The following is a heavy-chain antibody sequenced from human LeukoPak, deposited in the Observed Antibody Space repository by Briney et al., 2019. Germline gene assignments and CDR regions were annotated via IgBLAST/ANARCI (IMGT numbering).Heavy chain of an antibody. D-gene: IGHD4-17*01. CDR2: ISSSSSYI. V-gene: IGHV3-21*04. Sequence: GGSLRLSCAASGFTFSSYSMNWVRQAPGKGLEWVSSISSSSSYIYYVDSVKGRFTISRDNSRNTLYLQMNSLRAEDTAVYYCAKGRTTTVRFLIDYWGQGTLVTVSS. J-gene: IGHJ4*02. CDR1: GFTFSSYS. CDR3: AKGRTTTVRFLIDY.